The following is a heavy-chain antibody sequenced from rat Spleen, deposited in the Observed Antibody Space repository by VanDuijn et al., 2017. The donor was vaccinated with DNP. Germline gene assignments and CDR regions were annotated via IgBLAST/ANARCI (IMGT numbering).Heavy chain of an antibody. CDR2: INADGGGT. D-gene: IGHD4-1*01. V-gene: IGHV5-58*01. J-gene: IGHJ4*01. CDR1: GFTFSGYW. CDR3: AKGRTGGFAMDA. Sequence: EVQVVETGGGLVQPGRSLKLSCVASGFTFSGYWMFWVRQPPGKGLEWVASINADGGGTSYLDSVKGRFTVSRDNAENTVCLQMNSLRSEDTETYYCAKGRTGGFAMDAWGQGTSVTVSS.